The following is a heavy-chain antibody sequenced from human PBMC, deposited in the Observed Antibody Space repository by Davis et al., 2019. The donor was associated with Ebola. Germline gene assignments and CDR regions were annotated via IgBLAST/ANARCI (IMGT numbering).Heavy chain of an antibody. J-gene: IGHJ6*04. Sequence: SETLSLTCTVPGYSISSGYYWGWIRQPPGKGLEWIGSIYHSGSTYYNPSLKSRVTISVDTSKNQFSLKLNSVTAADTAVYYCARDSSSASGMDVWGKGTTVTVFS. CDR2: IYHSGST. CDR3: ARDSSSASGMDV. V-gene: IGHV4-38-2*02. CDR1: GYSISSGYY. D-gene: IGHD2-2*01.